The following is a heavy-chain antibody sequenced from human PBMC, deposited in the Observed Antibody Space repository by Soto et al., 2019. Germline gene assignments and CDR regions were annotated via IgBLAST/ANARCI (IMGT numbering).Heavy chain of an antibody. J-gene: IGHJ5*02. V-gene: IGHV4-30-2*01. D-gene: IGHD3-3*01. CDR1: GGSISSGGYS. CDR3: ASTGNTIFGVAKGWFDP. Sequence: PSETLSLTCAVSGGSISSGGYSRSWIRQPPGKGLEWIGYIYHSGSTYYNPSLKSRVTISVDRSKNQFSLKLSSVTAADTAVYYCASTGNTIFGVAKGWFDPWGQGTLVTVSS. CDR2: IYHSGST.